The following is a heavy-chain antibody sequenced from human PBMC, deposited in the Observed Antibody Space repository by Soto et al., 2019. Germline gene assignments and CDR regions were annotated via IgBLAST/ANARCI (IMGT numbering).Heavy chain of an antibody. D-gene: IGHD6-6*01. CDR1: GFTFSSYA. Sequence: SGGSLRLSCAASGFTFSSYAMSWVRQAPGKGLEWVSAISGSGGSTYYADSVKGRFTISRDNSKNTLYLQMNSLRAEDTAVYYCAKERGSSSSYYYYYYGMDVWGQGTTVTVSS. CDR2: ISGSGGST. CDR3: AKERGSSSSYYYYYYGMDV. V-gene: IGHV3-23*01. J-gene: IGHJ6*02.